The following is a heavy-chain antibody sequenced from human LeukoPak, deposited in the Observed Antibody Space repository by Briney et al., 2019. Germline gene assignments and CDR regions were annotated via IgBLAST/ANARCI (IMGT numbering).Heavy chain of an antibody. J-gene: IGHJ5*02. V-gene: IGHV3-21*01. CDR1: GFTFSSYS. D-gene: IGHD1-26*01. CDR2: ISSSSSYI. Sequence: SGGSLRLSCAASGFTFSSYSMNWVRQAPGKGLEWVSSISSSSSYIYYADSVKGRFTISRDNAKNSLYLQMNSLRAEDTAVYYCARDRWEQSTNWFDPWGQGILVTVSS. CDR3: ARDRWEQSTNWFDP.